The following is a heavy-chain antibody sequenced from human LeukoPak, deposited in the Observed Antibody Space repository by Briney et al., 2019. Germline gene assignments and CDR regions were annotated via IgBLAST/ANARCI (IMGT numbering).Heavy chain of an antibody. Sequence: SETLSLTCSVSDYSISSGYYWGWIRQPPGKGLEWIGSIYYSGSTYYNPSLKSRVTISVDTSKNQFSLKLSSVTAADTAVYYCARRRRYYYGSGSEYDYWGQGTLVTVSS. CDR1: DYSISSGYY. CDR3: ARRRRYYYGSGSEYDY. CDR2: IYYSGST. V-gene: IGHV4-38-2*02. D-gene: IGHD3-10*01. J-gene: IGHJ4*02.